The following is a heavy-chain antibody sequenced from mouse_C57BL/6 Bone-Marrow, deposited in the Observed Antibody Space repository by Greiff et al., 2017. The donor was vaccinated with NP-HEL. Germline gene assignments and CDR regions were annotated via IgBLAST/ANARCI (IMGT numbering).Heavy chain of an antibody. V-gene: IGHV1-76*01. J-gene: IGHJ3*01. Sequence: QVQLQQSGAELVRPGASVKLSCKASGYTFTDYYINWVKQRPGQGLEWIARIYPGSGNTYYNEKFKGKATLTAEKSSSTAYMQLSSLTSEDSAVYFCARDGNYRFAYWGQGTLVTVSA. CDR1: GYTFTDYY. D-gene: IGHD2-1*01. CDR2: IYPGSGNT. CDR3: ARDGNYRFAY.